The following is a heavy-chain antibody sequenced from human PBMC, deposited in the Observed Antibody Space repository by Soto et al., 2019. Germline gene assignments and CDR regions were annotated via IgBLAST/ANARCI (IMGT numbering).Heavy chain of an antibody. V-gene: IGHV6-1*01. CDR2: TYYRSQWHN. J-gene: IGHJ3*02. D-gene: IGHD3-10*01. Sequence: PSQTLSLPCGISGDSVSSNSATWNWIRQSPSRGLEWLGRTYYRSQWHNEYEGSVKSRITINPDTSKNQFSLQLNSMSPEDTAVYYCARERGFLSEALDIWGRGTMVTVSS. CDR3: ARERGFLSEALDI. CDR1: GDSVSSNSAT.